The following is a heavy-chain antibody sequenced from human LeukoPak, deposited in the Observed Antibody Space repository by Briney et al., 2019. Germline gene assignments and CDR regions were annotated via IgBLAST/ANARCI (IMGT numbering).Heavy chain of an antibody. J-gene: IGHJ5*01. Sequence: KPSETLSLTCTVSSGSVSSGNYYWSWIRQPPGKGLEWIGYVYYSGSTNYNPSLKTRLHLSVDTSKNRFSLKLSSVTAADTAVYYCASSPRLTTSWFLFDSWGHGTLVTVSS. CDR3: ASSPRLTTSWFLFDS. V-gene: IGHV4-61*03. D-gene: IGHD2-2*01. CDR2: VYYSGST. CDR1: SGSVSSGNYY.